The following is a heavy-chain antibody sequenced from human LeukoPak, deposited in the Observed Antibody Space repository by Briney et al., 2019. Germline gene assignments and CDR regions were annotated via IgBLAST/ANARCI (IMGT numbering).Heavy chain of an antibody. Sequence: SVKVSCKASGGTFSSYTISWVRQAPGQGLEWMGRIIPILGIANYAQKFQGRVTITADKSTSTAYMELSSLRSEDTAVYYCARVGSSTSYYYYMDVWGKGTTVTVSS. CDR3: ARVGSSTSYYYYMDV. J-gene: IGHJ6*03. CDR2: IIPILGIA. D-gene: IGHD2-2*01. V-gene: IGHV1-69*02. CDR1: GGTFSSYT.